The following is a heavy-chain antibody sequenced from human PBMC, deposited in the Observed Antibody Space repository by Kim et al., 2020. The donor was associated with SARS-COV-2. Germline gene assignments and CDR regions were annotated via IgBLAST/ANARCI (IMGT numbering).Heavy chain of an antibody. D-gene: IGHD5-18*01. V-gene: IGHV3-11*05. CDR2: ISSSSSYT. CDR3: ARDRPLTAMVDYYYGMDV. J-gene: IGHJ6*02. Sequence: GGSLRLSCAASGFTFSDYYMSWIRQAPGKGLEWVSYISSSSSYTNYADSVKGRFTISRDNAKNSLYLQMNSLRAEDTAVYYCARDRPLTAMVDYYYGMDVWGQGTTVTVSS. CDR1: GFTFSDYY.